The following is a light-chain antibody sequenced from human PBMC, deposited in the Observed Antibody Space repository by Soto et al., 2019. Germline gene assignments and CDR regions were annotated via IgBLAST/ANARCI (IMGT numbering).Light chain of an antibody. CDR1: SSDVGAYNY. CDR2: EVN. J-gene: IGLJ3*02. Sequence: QSALTQPPSASGSPGQSVTISCTGTSSDVGAYNYVSWYQQSPGTAPKLMIYEVNKRPSGVPDRFSGSKSGKTASLTVSGLDADDEDDYHCTSYAGSNIWVFGGGTKLTVL. V-gene: IGLV2-8*01. CDR3: TSYAGSNIWV.